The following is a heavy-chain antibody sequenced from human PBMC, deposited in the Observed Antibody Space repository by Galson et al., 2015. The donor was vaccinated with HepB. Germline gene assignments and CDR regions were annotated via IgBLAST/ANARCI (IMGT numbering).Heavy chain of an antibody. J-gene: IGHJ5*02. CDR2: ISGSGGST. CDR3: AKAPYYYGSGSYSFRLDP. V-gene: IGHV3-23*01. D-gene: IGHD3-10*01. Sequence: SLRLSCAASGFTFSSYAMSWVRQAPGKGLEWVSAISGSGGSTYYADSVKGRFTISRDNSKNTLYLQMNSLRAEDTAVYYCAKAPYYYGSGSYSFRLDPWGQGTLVTVSS. CDR1: GFTFSSYA.